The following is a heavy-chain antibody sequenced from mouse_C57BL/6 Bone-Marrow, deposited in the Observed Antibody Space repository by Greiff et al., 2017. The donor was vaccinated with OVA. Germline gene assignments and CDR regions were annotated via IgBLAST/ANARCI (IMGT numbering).Heavy chain of an antibody. D-gene: IGHD1-1*01. CDR2: IDPENGDT. Sequence: EVKLQESGAELVRPGASVKLSCTASGFNIKDDYMHWVKQRPEQGLEWIGWIDPENGDTEYASKFQGKATITADTSSNTAYLQLSSLTSEDTAVYYCTKIYYGSPYDGGQGTTLTVSS. J-gene: IGHJ2*01. CDR1: GFNIKDDY. CDR3: TKIYYGSPYD. V-gene: IGHV14-4*01.